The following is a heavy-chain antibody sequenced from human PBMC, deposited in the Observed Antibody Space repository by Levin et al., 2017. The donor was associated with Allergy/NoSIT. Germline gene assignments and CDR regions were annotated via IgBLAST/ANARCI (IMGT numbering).Heavy chain of an antibody. Sequence: TGGSLRLSCTVSGDSIGSRAFYWGWIRQPPGTGLEWVASIYYSGSTYYNPSLKSRVTVSVDTSKNQFSLKLTSVTAADTAIYYCARRFARSRNWDLDYWGPGTLVTVSS. V-gene: IGHV4-39*01. CDR2: IYYSGST. J-gene: IGHJ4*02. CDR1: GDSIGSRAFY. D-gene: IGHD2-2*01. CDR3: ARRFARSRNWDLDY.